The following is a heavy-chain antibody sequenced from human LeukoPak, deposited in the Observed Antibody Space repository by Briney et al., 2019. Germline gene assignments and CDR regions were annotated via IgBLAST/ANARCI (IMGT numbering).Heavy chain of an antibody. CDR1: GGSISTYY. V-gene: IGHV4-4*09. Sequence: ETLSLTCIVSGGSISTYYWSWIRQSPVKGLEWIGYIFPSGSAFYNPSLESRVTISLDTSENHFSLTLTSVTAADTAVYYCARRNHYFYYMDVWGKGTTVTVSS. CDR2: IFPSGSA. J-gene: IGHJ6*03. CDR3: ARRNHYFYYMDV.